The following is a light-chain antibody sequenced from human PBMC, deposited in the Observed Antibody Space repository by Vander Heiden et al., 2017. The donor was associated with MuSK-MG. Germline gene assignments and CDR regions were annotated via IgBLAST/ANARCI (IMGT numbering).Light chain of an antibody. CDR2: DVS. CDR3: SSYTSSSTRV. Sequence: QSALTQPASVSGSPGQSIPISCTGTSSDVGGYDYVSWHQQHPGKAPKLMIYDVSDRPSGVSSRFSGSKSGNTASLTISGLQAEDEADYYCSSYTSSSTRVFGGGTKLTVL. V-gene: IGLV2-14*01. CDR1: SSDVGGYDY. J-gene: IGLJ3*02.